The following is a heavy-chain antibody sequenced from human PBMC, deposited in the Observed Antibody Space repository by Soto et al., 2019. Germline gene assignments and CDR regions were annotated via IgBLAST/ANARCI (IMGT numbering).Heavy chain of an antibody. CDR2: ISGNGRNT. D-gene: IGHD2-8*01. Sequence: GPLRRSCSASGFTFSSYDISWGRQAPGKGLDWVSAISGNGRNTYYADSVKGRFTVSRDNSENTLFLQRNSLRFEHTAMYFCDKNVVTNSPSANDSWGQGTPVTVSS. CDR1: GFTFSSYD. J-gene: IGHJ4*02. CDR3: DKNVVTNSPSANDS. V-gene: IGHV3-23*01.